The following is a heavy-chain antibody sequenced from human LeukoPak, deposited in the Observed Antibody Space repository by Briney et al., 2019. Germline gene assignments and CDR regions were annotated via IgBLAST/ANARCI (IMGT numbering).Heavy chain of an antibody. CDR3: ARDLSATWYSLAY. J-gene: IGHJ4*02. CDR2: IDWNGDAL. CDR1: GFSSADYG. Sequence: GRSLRLSCVGAGFSSADYGMSWVRQGPGKGLEWVAGIDWNGDALQYADSVKGRFTISRDNAKNSLYLQMDILRPEDTGVYYCARDLSATWYSLAYWGQGTLVTVSS. V-gene: IGHV3-20*04. D-gene: IGHD2-21*02.